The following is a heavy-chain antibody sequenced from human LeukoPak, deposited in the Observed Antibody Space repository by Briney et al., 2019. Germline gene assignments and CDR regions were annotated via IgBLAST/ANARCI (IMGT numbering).Heavy chain of an antibody. J-gene: IGHJ4*02. CDR1: GYSISSGYY. D-gene: IGHD5-24*01. Sequence: SETLSLTCTVSGYSISSGYYWGWIRQPPGKGLEGIGSIHYSARIYYNSSLKSRLTISPDTSKNQFSLKLTSVTAADTAVYYCASTEKWLSFDYWGQGTLVTVS. CDR3: ASTEKWLSFDY. CDR2: IHYSARI. V-gene: IGHV4-38-2*02.